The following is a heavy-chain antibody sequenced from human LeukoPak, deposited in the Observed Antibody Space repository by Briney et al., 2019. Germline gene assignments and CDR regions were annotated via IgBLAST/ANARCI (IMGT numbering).Heavy chain of an antibody. D-gene: IGHD3-22*01. J-gene: IGHJ5*02. V-gene: IGHV1-8*01. CDR3: ARRRVKSPGWFDP. Sequence: GASVKVSCKASGYTFTSYDINWVRQATGQGLEWMGWMNPNSGNTGYAQKFQGRVTMTRNTSISTAYMELSSLRSEDTAVYYCARRRVKSPGWFDPWGQGTLVTVSS. CDR1: GYTFTSYD. CDR2: MNPNSGNT.